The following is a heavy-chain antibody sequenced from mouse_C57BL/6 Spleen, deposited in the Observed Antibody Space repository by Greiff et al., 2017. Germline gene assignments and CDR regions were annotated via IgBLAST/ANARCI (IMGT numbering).Heavy chain of an antibody. Sequence: QVQLQQPGAELVKPGASVKLSCKASGYTFTSYWMHWVKQRPGQGLEWIGMIHPNSGSTNYNEKFKSKATLTVDKSSSTAYMQLSSLTSEDSAVYYCARMSLYYGNLDYWGQGTTLTVSS. CDR2: IHPNSGST. J-gene: IGHJ2*01. CDR3: ARMSLYYGNLDY. V-gene: IGHV1-64*01. CDR1: GYTFTSYW. D-gene: IGHD2-1*01.